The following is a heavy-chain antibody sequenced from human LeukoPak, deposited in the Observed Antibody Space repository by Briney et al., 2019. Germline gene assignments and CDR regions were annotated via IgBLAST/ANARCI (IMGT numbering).Heavy chain of an antibody. V-gene: IGHV4-59*01. CDR1: GASISSWY. CDR3: ARETMLAGFASGLGFNY. J-gene: IGHJ4*02. D-gene: IGHD6-19*01. Sequence: PSETLSLTCTVSGASISSWYWSWIRQPPGKGLEWIGNIHGSGNTNYNPSLKSRLSMSLDTSRNQVSMNLTSVTAADTATYYCARETMLAGFASGLGFNYWGQGILAIVSS. CDR2: IHGSGNT.